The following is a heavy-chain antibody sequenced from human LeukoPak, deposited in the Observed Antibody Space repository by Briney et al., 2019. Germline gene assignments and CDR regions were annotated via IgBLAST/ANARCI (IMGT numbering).Heavy chain of an antibody. Sequence: GGSLRLSCAASGFTFSSYGMHWVRQAPGKRLEWVAVISYDGSNKYYADSVKGRFTISRDNSKNTLYLQVNSLRGEDTAVYYCAKDRGVTATRGPIDYWGQGTLVTVSS. J-gene: IGHJ4*02. V-gene: IGHV3-30*18. D-gene: IGHD2-15*01. CDR3: AKDRGVTATRGPIDY. CDR2: ISYDGSNK. CDR1: GFTFSSYG.